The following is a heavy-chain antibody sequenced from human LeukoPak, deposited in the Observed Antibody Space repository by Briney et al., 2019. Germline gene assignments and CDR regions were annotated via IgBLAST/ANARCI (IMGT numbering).Heavy chain of an antibody. CDR1: GGSISSSRYH. CDR3: ARPITMILVPDHRGDAFDI. Sequence: KSSETLSLTCTVSGGSISSSRYHWGWVRQPPGKGLEWIGNIYYSGNTYYNPSLKSRVTISVDTSKSQFSLKLTSVTAADTAVYYCARPITMILVPDHRGDAFDIWGQGTMVTVSS. V-gene: IGHV4-39*01. D-gene: IGHD3-22*01. J-gene: IGHJ3*02. CDR2: IYYSGNT.